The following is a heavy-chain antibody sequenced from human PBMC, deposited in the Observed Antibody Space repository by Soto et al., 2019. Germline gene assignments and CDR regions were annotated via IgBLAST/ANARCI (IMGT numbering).Heavy chain of an antibody. J-gene: IGHJ4*02. Sequence: GGSLRLSCAASGFTVSSNYMSWVRQAPGKELEWVAVIASDGKDKRYSDSVKGRFTISRDNSKNTVYLQMNSLRGEDTAVYYCAKDGAIAAADYFFDYWGQGSLVTVSS. D-gene: IGHD6-13*01. CDR2: IASDGKDK. CDR3: AKDGAIAAADYFFDY. CDR1: GFTVSSNY. V-gene: IGHV3-30*18.